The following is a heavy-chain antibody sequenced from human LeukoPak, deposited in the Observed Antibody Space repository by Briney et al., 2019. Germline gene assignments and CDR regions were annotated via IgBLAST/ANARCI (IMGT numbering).Heavy chain of an antibody. J-gene: IGHJ4*02. D-gene: IGHD1/OR15-1a*01. V-gene: IGHV3-33*01. Sequence: LGRSLRLSCAASGFTFSSYGMHWVRQAPGKGLEWVAVIWYDGSNKYYADSVKGRFTISRDNSKNTLYLQMNSLRAEDTAVYYCARESYNWNRFMGFDYWGRGTLVTVSS. CDR1: GFTFSSYG. CDR3: ARESYNWNRFMGFDY. CDR2: IWYDGSNK.